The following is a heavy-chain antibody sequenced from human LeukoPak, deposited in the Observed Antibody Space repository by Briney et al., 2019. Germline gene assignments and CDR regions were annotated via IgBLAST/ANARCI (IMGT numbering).Heavy chain of an antibody. CDR1: GFTFSNAW. D-gene: IGHD3-3*01. V-gene: IGHV3-15*01. CDR2: IKSKTDGGTT. CDR3: TITYYDFWSGYYFFDY. J-gene: IGHJ4*02. Sequence: GGSLRLSCAASGFTFSNAWMSWVRQAPGKGLEWVGRIKSKTDGGTTDYAAPVKGRFTISRDDSKNTLYLQMNSLKTEDTAVYYCTITYYDFWSGYYFFDYWGQGTLVTVSS.